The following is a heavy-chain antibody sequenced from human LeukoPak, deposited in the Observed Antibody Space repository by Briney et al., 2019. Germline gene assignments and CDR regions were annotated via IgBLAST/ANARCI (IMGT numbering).Heavy chain of an antibody. J-gene: IGHJ4*02. V-gene: IGHV5-51*01. CDR1: GYSFADYW. Sequence: GESLKISCRGSGYSFADYWIGWVRQMPGKGLEWMGLIYPGDSNTKYSPSFQGQVTISVDKSISTAYLQWNSLKASDTAMYYCVRHQANFRWSLFDNWGQGTLVTVSS. CDR2: IYPGDSNT. CDR3: VRHQANFRWSLFDN. D-gene: IGHD4/OR15-4a*01.